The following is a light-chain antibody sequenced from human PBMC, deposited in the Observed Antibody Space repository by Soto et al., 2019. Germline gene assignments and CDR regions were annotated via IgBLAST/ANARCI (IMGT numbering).Light chain of an antibody. CDR2: DVS. J-gene: IGLJ2*01. CDR3: SSYTSSSTLV. CDR1: SSDVGGYNY. Sequence: QSALTQPASVSGSPGQSITISCTGTSSDVGGYNYVSWYQQHPGKAPKLMIYDVSNRPSGVPNRFSGSKSGNTASLTISGVQAEDEADYYCSSYTSSSTLVFGGGTKLTVL. V-gene: IGLV2-14*01.